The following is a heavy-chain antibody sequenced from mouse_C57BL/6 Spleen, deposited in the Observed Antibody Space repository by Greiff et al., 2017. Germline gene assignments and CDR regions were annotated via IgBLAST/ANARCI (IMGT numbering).Heavy chain of an antibody. CDR1: GFNIKDDY. V-gene: IGHV14-4*01. Sequence: EVKLQQSGAELVRPGASVKLSCTASGFNIKDDYMHWVKQRPEQGLEWIGWIDPENGDTEYASKFQGKATITADTSSNTAYLQLSSLTSEDTAVDYCTTHDGYHGAMDYWGQGTSVTVSA. CDR3: TTHDGYHGAMDY. CDR2: IDPENGDT. J-gene: IGHJ4*01. D-gene: IGHD2-3*01.